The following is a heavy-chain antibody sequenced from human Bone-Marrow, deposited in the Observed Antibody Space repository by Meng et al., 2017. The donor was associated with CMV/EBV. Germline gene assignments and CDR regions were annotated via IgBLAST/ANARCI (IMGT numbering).Heavy chain of an antibody. D-gene: IGHD2-21*01. CDR1: GYPFTTDY. CDR3: ARSEGGYAVVSD. Sequence: ASVKVSCKTSGYPFTTDYVHWVRQAPGQGAEGMGWISPERGGTNYAQKIQGRVIMTSDTSITPAYMELTSLTTDDAGIYSCARSEGGYAVVSDWGQGTPVTVSS. V-gene: IGHV1-2*02. CDR2: ISPERGGT. J-gene: IGHJ4*02.